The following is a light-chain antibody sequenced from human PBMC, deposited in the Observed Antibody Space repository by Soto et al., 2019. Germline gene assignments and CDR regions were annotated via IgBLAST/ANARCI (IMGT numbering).Light chain of an antibody. V-gene: IGKV3D-20*01. CDR1: QSVSSRY. J-gene: IGKJ1*01. Sequence: ESVLTQSPATLSLSPGERATLSCGSSQSVSSRYLAWYQQKPGLAPRLLIYDASSRATGIPDRFSGSGSGTDFTLTISSLKTEDFANYFCQQSYNIHRATFGHGTKVDIK. CDR2: DAS. CDR3: QQSYNIHRAT.